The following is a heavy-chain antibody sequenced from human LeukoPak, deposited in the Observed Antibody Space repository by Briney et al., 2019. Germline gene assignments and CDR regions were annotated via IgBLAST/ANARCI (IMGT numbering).Heavy chain of an antibody. D-gene: IGHD2/OR15-2a*01. V-gene: IGHV3-23*01. CDR3: AKDLYASRYACCFDY. CDR1: GFTFSNYA. CDR2: VSGGGSST. Sequence: GGSLRLSCVASGFTFSNYAMNWVRQAPGKGLEWVSGVSGGGSSTYYADSVKGRFTISRDNSKNMLYLQMNSLRAEDTAVYYCAKDLYASRYACCFDYWGQGTLVTVSS. J-gene: IGHJ4*02.